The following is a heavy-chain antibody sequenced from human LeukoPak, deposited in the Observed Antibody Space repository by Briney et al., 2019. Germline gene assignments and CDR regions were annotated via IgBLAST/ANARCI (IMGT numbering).Heavy chain of an antibody. Sequence: SETLSLTCTVSGGSISYYYWSWIRQSPGKGLVWIGYIYYSGTTNYNPSLKSRVTISVDTSKNQFSLQLRSVPAADTAVYYCAREDPQTTVPEGMDVWGQGTTVTVSS. J-gene: IGHJ6*02. CDR2: IYYSGTT. CDR3: AREDPQTTVPEGMDV. V-gene: IGHV4-59*01. CDR1: GGSISYYY. D-gene: IGHD4-17*01.